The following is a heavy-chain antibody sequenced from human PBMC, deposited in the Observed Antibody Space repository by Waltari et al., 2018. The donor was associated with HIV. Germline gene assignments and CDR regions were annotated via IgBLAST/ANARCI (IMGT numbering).Heavy chain of an antibody. CDR2: NFVGGRA. V-gene: IGHV4-4*07. J-gene: IGHJ5*02. Sequence: QVQLQESDPGLVRPSETLSLTCSVFGASISGYYWSWIRQDLGTKGNNAKKRVGLGGNFVGGRADYRGSFKTRLTISMDTSKNQVSLRLKSVTAADTAMYYCVQSTFLGVGPSDWFDPWGPGTLVTVSS. CDR3: VQSTFLGVGPSDWFDP. CDR1: GASISGYY. D-gene: IGHD3-3*02.